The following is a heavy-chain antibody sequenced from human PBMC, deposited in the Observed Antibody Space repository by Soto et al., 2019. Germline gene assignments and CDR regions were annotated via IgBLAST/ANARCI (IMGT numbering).Heavy chain of an antibody. CDR2: ISSSSSTI. CDR3: AKSRRRVAVAGIRVDYYYYYMDV. D-gene: IGHD6-19*01. CDR1: GFTFSSYS. V-gene: IGHV3-48*01. Sequence: GGSLRLSCAASGFTFSSYSMNWVRQAPGKGLEWVSYISSSSSTIYYADSVKGRFTISRDNSKNTLYLQMNSLRAEDTAVYYCAKSRRRVAVAGIRVDYYYYYMDVWGKGTTVTVSS. J-gene: IGHJ6*03.